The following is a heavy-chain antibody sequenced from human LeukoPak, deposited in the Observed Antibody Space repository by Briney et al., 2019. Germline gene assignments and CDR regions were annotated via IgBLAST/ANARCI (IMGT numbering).Heavy chain of an antibody. D-gene: IGHD6-13*01. CDR1: GYTFTSYY. Sequence: GASVKVSCKASGYTFTSYYMHWVRRAPGQGLEWMGIINPSGGSTSYAQKFQGRVTMTRDTSTSTVYMELSSLRSEDTAVYYCARAIAAAGTPPSRGGSRYYYYGMDVWGQGTTVTVSS. J-gene: IGHJ6*02. CDR3: ARAIAAAGTPPSRGGSRYYYYGMDV. CDR2: INPSGGST. V-gene: IGHV1-46*01.